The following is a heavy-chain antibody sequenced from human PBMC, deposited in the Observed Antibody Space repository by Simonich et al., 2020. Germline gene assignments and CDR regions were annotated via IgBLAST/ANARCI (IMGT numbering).Heavy chain of an antibody. V-gene: IGHV3-23*01. D-gene: IGHD3-22*01. CDR1: GFTFSRYA. J-gene: IGHJ3*02. Sequence: GGGLVQPGGSLRLSCAASGFTFSRYAMSWVPQAPGKGLKWVSAISGSGGSTYYADSVKGRFTISRDNSKNTLYLQMNSLRAEDTAVYYCAKDLGERITMIVVVIDAFDIWGQGTMVTVSS. CDR2: ISGSGGST. CDR3: AKDLGERITMIVVVIDAFDI.